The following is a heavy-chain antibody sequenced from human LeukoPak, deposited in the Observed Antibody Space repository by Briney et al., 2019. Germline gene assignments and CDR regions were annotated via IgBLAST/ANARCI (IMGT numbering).Heavy chain of an antibody. D-gene: IGHD1-14*01. CDR3: AADPNPDGVQVY. J-gene: IGHJ4*02. CDR2: IVVGSGNA. CDR1: GFTFTSSA. Sequence: SVKVSCKASGFTFTSSAVQWVRQARGQRLEWIGWIVVGSGNANYAQKFQERVTITRDMSTSTAYMELSSLRSEDTAVYYCAADPNPDGVQVYWGQGTLVTVSS. V-gene: IGHV1-58*01.